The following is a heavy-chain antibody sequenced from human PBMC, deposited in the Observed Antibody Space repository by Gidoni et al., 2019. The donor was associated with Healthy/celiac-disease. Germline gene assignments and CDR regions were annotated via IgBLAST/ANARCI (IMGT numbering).Heavy chain of an antibody. CDR3: ARHVPDDYGDYWFAY. J-gene: IGHJ4*02. V-gene: IGHV4-39*01. CDR1: GGSISSSSYY. CDR2: IYYSGST. D-gene: IGHD4-17*01. Sequence: QLPLQESGPGLVTPSETLSLICTVSGGSISSSSYYWGWLRQPPGKGLEWIGGIYYSGSTYYNPSIKSGVTITVDTSKNQFSLKLSSVTAADTAVYYCARHVPDDYGDYWFAYWGQGTLVTVSS.